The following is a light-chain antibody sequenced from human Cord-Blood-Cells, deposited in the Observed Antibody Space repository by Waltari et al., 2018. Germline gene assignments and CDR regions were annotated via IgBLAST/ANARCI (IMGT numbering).Light chain of an antibody. CDR3: QQYNNWPPWT. CDR2: CAS. Sequence: DIVMTQSPATLSVSPGERATLSCRASQSVSSNLAWYQQKPGQAPRLLIDCASTRATGIPARFIGSGSGTEFTLTISSLQSEDFAVYYCQQYNNWPPWTFGQGTKVEIK. CDR1: QSVSSN. J-gene: IGKJ1*01. V-gene: IGKV3-15*01.